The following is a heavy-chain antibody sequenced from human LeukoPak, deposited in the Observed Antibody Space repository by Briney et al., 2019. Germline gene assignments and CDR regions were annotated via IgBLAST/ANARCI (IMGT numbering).Heavy chain of an antibody. CDR2: IYHSGST. D-gene: IGHD3-22*01. Sequence: SETLSLTCTASGYSISSGYYWGWIRQPPGQGLEWIGNIYHSGSTYYNPSLKSRVTISVDTSKNQFSLKLSSVTAADTAVYYCTRGSIAYYYMDVWGKGTTVTISS. J-gene: IGHJ6*03. CDR1: GYSISSGYY. CDR3: TRGSIAYYYMDV. V-gene: IGHV4-38-2*02.